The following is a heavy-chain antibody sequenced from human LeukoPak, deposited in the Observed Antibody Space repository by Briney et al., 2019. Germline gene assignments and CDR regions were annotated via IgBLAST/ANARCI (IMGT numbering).Heavy chain of an antibody. CDR2: IYLDEDK. CDR3: AHRNGYERTWNWFDP. V-gene: IGHV2-5*02. D-gene: IGHD5-12*01. J-gene: IGHJ5*02. CDR1: GFSLSPRGVG. Sequence: SAPTLVKPTRTLTLTCTFSGFSLSPRGVGVGWIRQPPGKALEWLSLIYLDEDKRYSPSLKSRLTITKDTSKNQVVLTMTNMDPVDTATYYCAHRNGYERTWNWFDPWGQGTLVTVSS.